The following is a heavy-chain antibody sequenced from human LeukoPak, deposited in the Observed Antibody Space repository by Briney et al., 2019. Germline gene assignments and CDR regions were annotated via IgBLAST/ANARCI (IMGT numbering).Heavy chain of an antibody. V-gene: IGHV3-23*01. Sequence: GGSLRLSCAASGFTFSSYAMSWVRQAPGKGLEWVSAISGSGGSTYYADSVKGRFTISRDNSKNTLYLQMNSLRAEDTAVYYCAKLAADYYYDRSGYFSYFDFWGQGTLVTVSS. D-gene: IGHD3-22*01. CDR2: ISGSGGST. J-gene: IGHJ4*02. CDR3: AKLAADYYYDRSGYFSYFDF. CDR1: GFTFSSYA.